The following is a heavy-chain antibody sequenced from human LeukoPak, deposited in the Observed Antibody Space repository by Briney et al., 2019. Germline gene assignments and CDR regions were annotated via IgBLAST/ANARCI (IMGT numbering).Heavy chain of an antibody. J-gene: IGHJ6*02. CDR2: IYYSGIT. D-gene: IGHD1-1*01. V-gene: IGHV4-61*08. CDR3: ARDRRETGYYGMDV. CDR1: GGSISSGGYS. Sequence: PSQTLSLTCAVSGGSISSGGYSWSWIRQPPGKGLEWIGYIYYSGITNYNPSGGSPDYNPSLKSRVTISVDTSRNQFSLKLSSVTAADTAVYYCARDRRETGYYGMDVWGQGTTVTVFS.